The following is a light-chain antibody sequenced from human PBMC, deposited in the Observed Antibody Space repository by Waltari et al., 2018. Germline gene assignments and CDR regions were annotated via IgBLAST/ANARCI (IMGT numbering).Light chain of an antibody. CDR1: QSISSW. CDR2: KAS. Sequence: DIQMTQSPSTLSASVGDRVTVTCRASQSISSWLAWYQQKPGKAPKLLIYKASTLESGVPSRFSGSGSGTEVTLTISSLQPEDFATYYCQQYNTYSRTFGQGTKVEIK. CDR3: QQYNTYSRT. V-gene: IGKV1-5*03. J-gene: IGKJ1*01.